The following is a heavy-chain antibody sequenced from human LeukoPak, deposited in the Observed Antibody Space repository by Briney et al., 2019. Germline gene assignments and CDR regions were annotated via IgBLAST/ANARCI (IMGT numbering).Heavy chain of an antibody. V-gene: IGHV1-69*01. D-gene: IGHD5-24*01. CDR2: IIPIFGTA. J-gene: IGHJ4*02. CDR3: ARGGDGYNYRIDY. CDR1: GGTFSSYA. Sequence: GASVKVSCKASGGTFSSYAISWVRQAPGQGLEWMGGIIPIFGTANYAQKFQGRVTITADESTSTAYMELSSLRSEDTAVYYCARGGDGYNYRIDYWGQGTLVAVSS.